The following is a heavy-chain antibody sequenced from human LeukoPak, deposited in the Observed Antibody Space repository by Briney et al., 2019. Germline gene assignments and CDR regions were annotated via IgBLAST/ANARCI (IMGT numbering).Heavy chain of an antibody. D-gene: IGHD3-3*01. CDR2: ISAYNGNT. CDR1: GYTFTSYG. V-gene: IGHV1-18*01. J-gene: IGHJ4*02. CDR3: ARDRTPSTYYDLWSGDWTDY. Sequence: ASVKVSCKASGYTFTSYGINWVRQAPGQGLEWMGWISAYNGNTNYAQKLQGRVTMITDTSTSTAYMELRSLRSDDTAVYYCARDRTPSTYYDLWSGDWTDYWGQGTLVTVSS.